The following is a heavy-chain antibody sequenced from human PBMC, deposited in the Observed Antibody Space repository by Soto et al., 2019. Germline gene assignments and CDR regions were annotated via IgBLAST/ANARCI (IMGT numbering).Heavy chain of an antibody. CDR1: GGSISSGGDY. V-gene: IGHV4-31*03. J-gene: IGHJ4*02. CDR2: IYYSGSN. D-gene: IGHD1-26*01. CDR3: AGIYSGSPGGTLRY. Sequence: QVQLQESGPGLVKPSQTLSLTCTVSGGSISSGGDYWSWIRQHPGKGLEWIGYIYYSGSNYYNPYLKRRVTISVDTSKNQFSLKLSSVTAADTAVYYGAGIYSGSPGGTLRYWGQGTLVTVSS.